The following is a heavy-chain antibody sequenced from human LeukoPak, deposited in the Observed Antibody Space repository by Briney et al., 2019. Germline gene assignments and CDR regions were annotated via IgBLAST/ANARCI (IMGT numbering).Heavy chain of an antibody. Sequence: PGASVKVSCKTSGFTFTSSAVQWVRQARGQRLEWIGWIVVGNGNTNYAQKFQERVTITRDISTRTAYMELSSPRSEDTAVYYCAAFGVTTSFDYWGQGTLVTVSS. CDR3: AAFGVTTSFDY. CDR1: GFTFTSSA. V-gene: IGHV1-58*01. J-gene: IGHJ4*02. D-gene: IGHD4-17*01. CDR2: IVVGNGNT.